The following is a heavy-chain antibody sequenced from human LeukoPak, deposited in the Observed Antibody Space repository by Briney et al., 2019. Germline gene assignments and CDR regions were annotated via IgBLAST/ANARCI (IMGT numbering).Heavy chain of an antibody. CDR2: IRSKGSGGTI. J-gene: IGHJ4*02. V-gene: IGHV3-49*03. Sequence: GGSLRLSCTASGFTFNEYAMGWFRQAPGKGLEWVGFIRSKGSGGTIEYAASVKGRFTLSRDDSKSIVSLQMNSLQSEDTAVYYCVKGRTRADSWGQGTLVTVSS. D-gene: IGHD3-3*01. CDR3: VKGRTRADS. CDR1: GFTFNEYA.